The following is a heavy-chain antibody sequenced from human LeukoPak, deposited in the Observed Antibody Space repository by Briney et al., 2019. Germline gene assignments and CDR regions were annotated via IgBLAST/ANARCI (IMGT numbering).Heavy chain of an antibody. CDR2: INPSGGST. D-gene: IGHD5-18*01. CDR3: ARGNSPKIVDTWNYYYYYMDV. J-gene: IGHJ6*03. Sequence: ASVTVSFKASGYTFTSYYMHWVRQAPGQGLEWMGIINPSGGSTSYAQKFQGRVTMTRDMSTSTVYMELSSLRFEDTAVYYCARGNSPKIVDTWNYYYYYMDVWGKGTTVTVSS. CDR1: GYTFTSYY. V-gene: IGHV1-46*01.